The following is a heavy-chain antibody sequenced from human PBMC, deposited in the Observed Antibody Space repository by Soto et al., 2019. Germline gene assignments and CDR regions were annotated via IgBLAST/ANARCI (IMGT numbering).Heavy chain of an antibody. Sequence: QVQLQESGPGLVKPSGTLSLTCAVSGGSISSSSWWTWVSQSPGKGLEWIGEIFEGGATNYNPSLKSRLTMSVDKSKNQFSLNLSSLTAADTAVYFCTTSHAGELNNWGQGTLVTVSS. J-gene: IGHJ4*02. CDR2: IFEGGAT. V-gene: IGHV4-4*02. CDR3: TTSHAGELNN. CDR1: GGSISSSSW. D-gene: IGHD1-7*01.